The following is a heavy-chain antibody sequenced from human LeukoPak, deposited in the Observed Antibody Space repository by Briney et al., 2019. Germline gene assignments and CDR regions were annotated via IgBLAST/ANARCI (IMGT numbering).Heavy chain of an antibody. CDR1: GFTFSNYA. J-gene: IGHJ4*02. CDR2: ISYDGSNK. CDR3: ARDKCGSGYFCYFDY. Sequence: GGSLRLSCKASGFTFSNYAMHWVRQAPGKGLEWLAVISYDGSNKYYADSVKGRFAISRDSSKNTLYLQMNSLRAEDTAVYYCARDKCGSGYFCYFDYWGQGTLVTVSS. D-gene: IGHD3-22*01. V-gene: IGHV3-30*09.